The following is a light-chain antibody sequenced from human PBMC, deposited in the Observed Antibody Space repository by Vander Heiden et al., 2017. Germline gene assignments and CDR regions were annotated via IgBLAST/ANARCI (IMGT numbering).Light chain of an antibody. CDR3: QQYYSTPA. CDR2: WAS. CDR1: QSVLYSSNNKNY. J-gene: IGKJ5*01. Sequence: DIVMTQSPDSLAVSLGERATINCKSSQSVLYSSNNKNYLAWYQQKPGQPPTLLIYWASTRDSGVPDRFSGSGSGTDFTLTISILHAEDVAVYYCQQYYSTPAFGQGTRLEIK. V-gene: IGKV4-1*01.